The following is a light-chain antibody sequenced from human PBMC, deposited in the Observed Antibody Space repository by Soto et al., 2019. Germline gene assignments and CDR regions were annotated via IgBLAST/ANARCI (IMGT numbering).Light chain of an antibody. CDR2: YAS. J-gene: IGKJ3*01. V-gene: IGKV3-15*01. CDR3: KHYSNWPPT. Sequence: EMVMTQSPATLSVSPGERVTLSCRASESVHRNLAWYQQKPGQGPSLLIYYASTRATGVPDRFTGSGSGTEFTLTISSLQSEDSGLYHCKHYSNWPPTFGPGTKVEIK. CDR1: ESVHRN.